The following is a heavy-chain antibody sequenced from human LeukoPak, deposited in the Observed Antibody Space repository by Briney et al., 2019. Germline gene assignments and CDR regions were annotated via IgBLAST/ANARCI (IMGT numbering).Heavy chain of an antibody. V-gene: IGHV3-23*01. CDR2: VSGSGGST. Sequence: GSLRLSCAASGFSFSSYAMSWVRQAPGKGLEWVSAVSGSGGSTYYADSVKGRFTISRDSSKNTLYLQMNGLRAEDTAVYYCAKGGYSYGPPYYYYMDVWGKGTTVTVSS. CDR1: GFSFSSYA. D-gene: IGHD5-18*01. CDR3: AKGGYSYGPPYYYYMDV. J-gene: IGHJ6*03.